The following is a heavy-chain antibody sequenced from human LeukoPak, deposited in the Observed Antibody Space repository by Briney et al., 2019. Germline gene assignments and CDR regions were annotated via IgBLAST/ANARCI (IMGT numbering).Heavy chain of an antibody. Sequence: ASVKVSCKASGYTFTGYYMHWVRQAPGQGLEWMGWINPNSGGTNYAQKFQGWVTMTRDTSISTAYMELSRLRSNDTAVYYCARDGDGYSKWVFDYWGQGTLVTVSS. CDR1: GYTFTGYY. D-gene: IGHD5-24*01. CDR2: INPNSGGT. V-gene: IGHV1-2*04. CDR3: ARDGDGYSKWVFDY. J-gene: IGHJ4*02.